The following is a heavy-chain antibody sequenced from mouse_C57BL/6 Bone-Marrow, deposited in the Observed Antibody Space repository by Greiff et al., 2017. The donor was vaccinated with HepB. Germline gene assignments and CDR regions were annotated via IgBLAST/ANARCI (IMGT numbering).Heavy chain of an antibody. CDR3: AREVPFAY. Sequence: QVQLKESGAELARPGASVKLSCKASGYTFTSYGISWVKQRTGQGLEWIGEIYPRSGNTYYNEKFKGKATLTADKSSITAYMELRSLTSEDSAVYFCAREVPFAYWGQGTLVTVSA. V-gene: IGHV1-81*01. J-gene: IGHJ3*01. CDR2: IYPRSGNT. CDR1: GYTFTSYG.